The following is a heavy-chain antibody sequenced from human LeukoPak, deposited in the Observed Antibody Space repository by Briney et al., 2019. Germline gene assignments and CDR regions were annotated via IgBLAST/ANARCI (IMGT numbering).Heavy chain of an antibody. CDR1: GGSVSSGSYY. V-gene: IGHV4-61*01. CDR2: IYYSGST. Sequence: PSETLSLTCTVSGGSVSSGSYYWSWIRQPPGKGLEWIGYIYYSGSTNYNPSLKSRVTISVDTSKNQFSLKLSSVTAADTAVYYCARGRGSGWYGGWFDPWGQGTLVTVSS. J-gene: IGHJ5*02. D-gene: IGHD6-19*01. CDR3: ARGRGSGWYGGWFDP.